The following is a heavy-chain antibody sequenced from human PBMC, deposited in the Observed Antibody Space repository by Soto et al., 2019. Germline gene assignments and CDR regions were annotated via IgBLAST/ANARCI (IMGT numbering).Heavy chain of an antibody. CDR2: ISYDGSNK. CDR1: GFTFSSYG. D-gene: IGHD6-19*01. CDR3: AKAGASPYSSGWYFDY. J-gene: IGHJ4*02. Sequence: GGSLRLSCAASGFTFSSYGMHWVRQAPGKGLEWVAVISYDGSNKYYADSVKGRFTISRDNSKNTLYLQMNSLRAEDTAVYYCAKAGASPYSSGWYFDYWGQGTLVTVSS. V-gene: IGHV3-30*18.